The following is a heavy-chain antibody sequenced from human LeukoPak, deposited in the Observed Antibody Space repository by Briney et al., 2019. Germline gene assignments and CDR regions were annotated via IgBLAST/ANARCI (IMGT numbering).Heavy chain of an antibody. CDR3: ARGGFGYCSGGSCYLNWFDP. CDR1: GGSFSGYY. CDR2: INHSGST. Sequence: PSETLSLTCAVSGGSFSGYYWSWVRQPPGKGLEWIGEINHSGSTNYNPSLKSRGTISVDTCKNQLYLKLSSVTAADTAVYYCARGGFGYCSGGSCYLNWFDPWGQGTLVTVSS. J-gene: IGHJ5*02. D-gene: IGHD2-15*01. V-gene: IGHV4-34*01.